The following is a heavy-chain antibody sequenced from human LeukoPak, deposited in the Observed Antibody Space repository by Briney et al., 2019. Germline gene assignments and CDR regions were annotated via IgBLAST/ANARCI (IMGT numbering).Heavy chain of an antibody. J-gene: IGHJ4*02. Sequence: GESLKISCKGSGYSFTSYWIGWVRQMPGKGLEWMGIIYPGDSGTRYSPSFQGQVTISADKSISTAYLQWSSLKASDTAMYYCARGGAAAGETYYFDYWGQGTLVTVSS. V-gene: IGHV5-51*01. D-gene: IGHD6-13*01. CDR3: ARGGAAAGETYYFDY. CDR1: GYSFTSYW. CDR2: IYPGDSGT.